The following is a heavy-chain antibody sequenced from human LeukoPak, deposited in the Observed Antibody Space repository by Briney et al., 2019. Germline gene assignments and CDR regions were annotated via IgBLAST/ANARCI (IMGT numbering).Heavy chain of an antibody. CDR2: IIPIFGTP. D-gene: IGHD1-26*01. Sequence: VASVKVSCKASGGTFNSYAISWVRQAPGQGLEWMGGIIPIFGTPKYAQKYQGRVTVTADESTGTAYMELSSLTSEDTAVYYCARDNKWELFALDYWGQGTLVTVSS. CDR3: ARDNKWELFALDY. J-gene: IGHJ4*02. V-gene: IGHV1-69*13. CDR1: GGTFNSYA.